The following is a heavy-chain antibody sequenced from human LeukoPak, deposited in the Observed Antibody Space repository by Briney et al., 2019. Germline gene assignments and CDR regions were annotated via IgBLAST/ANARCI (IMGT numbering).Heavy chain of an antibody. Sequence: GGSLRLSCAASGFTFSDYYMSWVRQAPGKGLEWVANIKEDGSEKYYVDSVKGRFTISRDNAKNSLYLQTNSLRAEDTAVYYCARRALRYCSSTSCPAQYYGVDVWGKGTTVTVSS. CDR1: GFTFSDYY. CDR2: IKEDGSEK. J-gene: IGHJ6*04. CDR3: ARRALRYCSSTSCPAQYYGVDV. V-gene: IGHV3-7*03. D-gene: IGHD2-2*01.